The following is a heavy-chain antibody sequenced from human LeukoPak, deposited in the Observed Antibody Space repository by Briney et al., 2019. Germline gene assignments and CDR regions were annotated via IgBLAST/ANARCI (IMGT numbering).Heavy chain of an antibody. CDR1: GFTFSSYW. J-gene: IGHJ6*03. V-gene: IGHV3-7*01. D-gene: IGHD1-26*01. Sequence: PGGSLRLSCAASGFTFSSYWMSWVRQAPGKGLEWVANIKQDGSEKYYVDSVKGRFTISRDNAKNSLYLQMNSLRAEDTAVYYCARGSVGATSLYYYYYMDVWGKGTTVTVSS. CDR3: ARGSVGATSLYYYYYMDV. CDR2: IKQDGSEK.